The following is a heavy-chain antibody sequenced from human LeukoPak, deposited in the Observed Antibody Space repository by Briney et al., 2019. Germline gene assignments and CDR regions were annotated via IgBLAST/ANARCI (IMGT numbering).Heavy chain of an antibody. D-gene: IGHD6-13*01. Sequence: SETLSLTCTVSGYSISSGYYWGWIRQPPGKGLEWIGNIYPTGSTYYNPSLKSRVTISVDTSKNQFSLKVSSVSAADTAVYYCARAYSSSWYWNWCDPWGQGTLVTVSS. V-gene: IGHV4-38-2*02. CDR2: IYPTGST. CDR3: ARAYSSSWYWNWCDP. J-gene: IGHJ5*02. CDR1: GYSISSGYY.